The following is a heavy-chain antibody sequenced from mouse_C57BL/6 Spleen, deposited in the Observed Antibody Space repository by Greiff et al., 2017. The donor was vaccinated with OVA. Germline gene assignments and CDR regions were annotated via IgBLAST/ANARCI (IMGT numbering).Heavy chain of an antibody. J-gene: IGHJ4*01. Sequence: VKLMESGPGLVAPSQSLSITCTVSGFSLTSYGVSWVRQPPGKGLEWLGVIWGDGSTNYHPALISRLSISKDNSKSQVFLKLNSLQTDDTATYYCAKGGMVTPYYAMDYWGQGTSVTVSS. CDR1: GFSLTSYG. CDR3: AKGGMVTPYYAMDY. CDR2: IWGDGST. V-gene: IGHV2-3*01. D-gene: IGHD2-2*01.